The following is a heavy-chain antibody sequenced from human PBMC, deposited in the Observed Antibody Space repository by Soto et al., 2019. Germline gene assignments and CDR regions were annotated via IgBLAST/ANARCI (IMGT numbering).Heavy chain of an antibody. D-gene: IGHD6-19*01. Sequence: QVQLQESGPGLVKPSGTLSLICNVSSGSSSSSNWWSWVRQSPGKGLEWIAEIYQSGSTNYNPSLKSRVIISVDKSKNQFSLKLSSVTAADTAVYYCVGGITVAGPSRDAFDIWGQGTMVTVSS. J-gene: IGHJ3*02. V-gene: IGHV4-4*02. CDR1: SGSSSSSNW. CDR3: VGGITVAGPSRDAFDI. CDR2: IYQSGST.